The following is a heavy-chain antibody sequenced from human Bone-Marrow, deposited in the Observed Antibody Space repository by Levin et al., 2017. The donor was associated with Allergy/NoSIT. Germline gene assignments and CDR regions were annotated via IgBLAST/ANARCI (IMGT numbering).Heavy chain of an antibody. CDR2: IYYSGST. J-gene: IGHJ6*02. Sequence: TASETLSLTCTVSGGSVSSGSYYWSWIRQPPGKGLEWIGYIYYSGSTNYNPSLKSRVTISVDTSKNQFSLKLSSVTAADTAVYYCARVSYGYRPIGYYGMDVWGQGTTVTVSS. CDR1: GGSVSSGSYY. D-gene: IGHD5-18*01. CDR3: ARVSYGYRPIGYYGMDV. V-gene: IGHV4-61*01.